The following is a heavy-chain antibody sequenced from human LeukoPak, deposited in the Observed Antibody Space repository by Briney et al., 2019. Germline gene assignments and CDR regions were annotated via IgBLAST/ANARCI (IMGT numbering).Heavy chain of an antibody. J-gene: IGHJ4*02. V-gene: IGHV4-39*07. D-gene: IGHD3-3*01. CDR2: IYYSGST. CDR3: ARITDFWSGYYDY. CDR1: GGSISSSSYY. Sequence: PSETLSLTCTVSGGSISSSSYYWGWIRQPPGKGLEWIGSIYYSGSTYYNPSLKSRVTISVDTSKNQFSLKLSSVTAADTAVYYCARITDFWSGYYDYWGQGTLVTVSS.